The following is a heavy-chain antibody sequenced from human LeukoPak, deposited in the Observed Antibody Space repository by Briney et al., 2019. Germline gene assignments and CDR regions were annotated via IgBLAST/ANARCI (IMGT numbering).Heavy chain of an antibody. D-gene: IGHD3-10*01. CDR3: ARGGYYSGSGAFEI. CDR1: GGSISGYY. V-gene: IGHV4-59*01. CDR2: IYYSGST. J-gene: IGHJ3*02. Sequence: SETLSLTCTVSGGSISGYYWNWIRQPPGKGLEWIGYIYYSGSTNYNPSLRSRVTISVDTSKNQFSLKLTSVTTADTAVYYCARGGYYSGSGAFEIWGQGTMVTVSS.